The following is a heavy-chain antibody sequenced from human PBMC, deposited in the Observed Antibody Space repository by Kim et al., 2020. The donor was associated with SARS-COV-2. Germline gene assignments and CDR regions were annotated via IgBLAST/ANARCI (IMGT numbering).Heavy chain of an antibody. D-gene: IGHD3-9*01. J-gene: IGHJ4*02. V-gene: IGHV3-23*01. Sequence: GGSLRLSCAASGFTFSSYAMSWVRQAPGKGLEWVSAISGSGGSTYYADSVKGRFTISRDNSKNTLYLQMNSLRAEDTAVYYCAKDGWSRYFDWLFSNFDYWGQGTLVTVSS. CDR3: AKDGWSRYFDWLFSNFDY. CDR1: GFTFSSYA. CDR2: ISGSGGST.